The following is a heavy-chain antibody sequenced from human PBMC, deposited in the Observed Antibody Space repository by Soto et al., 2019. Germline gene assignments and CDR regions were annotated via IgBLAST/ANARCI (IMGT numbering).Heavy chain of an antibody. D-gene: IGHD3-10*01. J-gene: IGHJ6*02. CDR3: ARDRVRGDRYYYYDDGMEV. CDR2: INAGNGNT. Sequence: QVQLVQSGAEVKKPGASVKVSCKTSGYTFTSYTMHWVRQAPGQRLEWMGWINAGNGNTKYSQRFQGRVTITRDTAASTAYMELSSLRSEDTAVYYCARDRVRGDRYYYYDDGMEVWGQGTTVAVSS. CDR1: GYTFTSYT. V-gene: IGHV1-3*01.